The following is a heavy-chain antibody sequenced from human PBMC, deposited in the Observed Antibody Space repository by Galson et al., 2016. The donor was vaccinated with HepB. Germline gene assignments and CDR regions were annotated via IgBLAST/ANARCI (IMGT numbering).Heavy chain of an antibody. D-gene: IGHD3-16*02. V-gene: IGHV6-1*01. CDR2: TYYRSTWFK. CDR1: GDSVTNDHTT. Sequence: CAISGDSVTNDHTTWNWIRQSPSRGLEWLGRTYYRSTWFKEYSESVRSRITISSDTSRNQFSLQLDSMTPDDAAAYFCTRGYRQTGMNVWGQGTTVIVSS. J-gene: IGHJ6*02. CDR3: TRGYRQTGMNV.